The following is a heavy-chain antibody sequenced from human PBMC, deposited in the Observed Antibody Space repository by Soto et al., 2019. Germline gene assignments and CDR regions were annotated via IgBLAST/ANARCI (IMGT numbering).Heavy chain of an antibody. CDR2: IYYSGST. V-gene: IGHV4-30-4*01. CDR1: GGSISSGDYY. Sequence: SETMSLTCTVSGGSISSGDYYWSWIRQPPGKGLEWIGYIYYSGSTYYNPSLKSRVTISVDTSKNQFSLKLSSVTAADTAVYYCAREVLLWFGELHNWFDPWGQGTLVTVSS. CDR3: AREVLLWFGELHNWFDP. J-gene: IGHJ5*02. D-gene: IGHD3-10*01.